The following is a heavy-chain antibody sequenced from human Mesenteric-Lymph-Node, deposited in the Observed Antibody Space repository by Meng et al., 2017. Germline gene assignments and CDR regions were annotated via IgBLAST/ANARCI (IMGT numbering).Heavy chain of an antibody. V-gene: IGHV1-18*01. CDR1: GYTFTSYG. CDR3: ARDNRVGAMGSWFDP. D-gene: IGHD1-26*01. CDR2: ISAYNGNT. Sequence: ASVKVSCKASGYTFTSYGISWVRQAPGQGLEWMGWISAYNGNTNYAQKLQGRVTMTTDTSTSTAYMELRSLRSDDTAVYYCARDNRVGAMGSWFDPWGQGTLVTVSS. J-gene: IGHJ5*02.